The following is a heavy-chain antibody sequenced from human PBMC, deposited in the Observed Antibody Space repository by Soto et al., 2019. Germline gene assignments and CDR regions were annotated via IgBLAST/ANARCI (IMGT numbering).Heavy chain of an antibody. D-gene: IGHD2-15*01. CDR2: IYYSGST. V-gene: IGHV4-59*08. CDR3: ARHEGFCSSGSCTPLDY. Sequence: ASETLSLTCTVSGGSISSYYWSWIRQPPGKGLEWIGYIYYSGSTNYNPSLKSRVTISVDTSKNQVSLRLRSVTAADTAVYYCARHEGFCSSGSCTPLDYWGQGALVTVSS. CDR1: GGSISSYY. J-gene: IGHJ4*01.